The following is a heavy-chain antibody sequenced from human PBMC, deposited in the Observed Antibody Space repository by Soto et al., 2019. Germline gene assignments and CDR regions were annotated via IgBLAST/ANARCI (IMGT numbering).Heavy chain of an antibody. CDR2: ISAYSGDT. D-gene: IGHD4-17*01. CDR1: GYPFTGYS. J-gene: IGHJ4*02. CDR3: ARPSGSYGDYAWSLKY. Sequence: ASVKVSCKASGYPFTGYSVGWLRQAPGQGPEWMGWISAYSGDTYYAQRFQDRLTMTTDASTSTAYMDLRSLRSDDTAVYYCARPSGSYGDYAWSLKYWGQGTLVTVSS. V-gene: IGHV1-18*01.